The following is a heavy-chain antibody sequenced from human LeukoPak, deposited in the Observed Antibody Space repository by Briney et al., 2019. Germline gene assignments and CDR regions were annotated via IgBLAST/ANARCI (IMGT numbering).Heavy chain of an antibody. CDR3: ASSEYGDYSYYFDY. J-gene: IGHJ4*02. CDR1: GYTFTGYY. Sequence: GASVKVSCKASGYTFTGYYMHWVRQAPRQGLEWMGWINPNSGGTNYAQKFQGRVTMIRDTSISTAYMELSRLRSDDTAVYYCASSEYGDYSYYFDYWGQGTLVTVSS. D-gene: IGHD4-17*01. CDR2: INPNSGGT. V-gene: IGHV1-2*02.